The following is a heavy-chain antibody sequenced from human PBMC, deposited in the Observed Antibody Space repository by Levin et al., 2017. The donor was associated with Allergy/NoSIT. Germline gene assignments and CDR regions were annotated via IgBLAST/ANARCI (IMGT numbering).Heavy chain of an antibody. CDR1: GLTFSSYG. D-gene: IGHD3-16*01. J-gene: IGHJ4*02. CDR2: IVSDGSHK. Sequence: SCVVSGLTFSSYGMNWVRQSPGEGLEWVAIIVSDGSHKYYGDSVKGRFTISRDNSKNTVYLDMNSLRPEDTAVYYCAAKGDFDYWGQGTLVTVSS. CDR3: AAKGDFDY. V-gene: IGHV3-30*02.